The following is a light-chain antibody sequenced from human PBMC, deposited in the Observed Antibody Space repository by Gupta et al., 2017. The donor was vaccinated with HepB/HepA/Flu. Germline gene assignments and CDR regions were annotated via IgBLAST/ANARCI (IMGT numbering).Light chain of an antibody. J-gene: IGLJ2*01. CDR2: DVS. CDR1: SSDVGGYNY. CDR3: CSYAGSYVV. V-gene: IGLV2-11*01. Sequence: QSALTQPRSVSGSPGQSVTISCTGTSSDVGGYNYVSWYQQHPGKAPKLMIYDVSKLPAGVPDRFSGSKSGNTASLTISVLQAEDEADYYCCSYAGSYVVFGGGTKLTVL.